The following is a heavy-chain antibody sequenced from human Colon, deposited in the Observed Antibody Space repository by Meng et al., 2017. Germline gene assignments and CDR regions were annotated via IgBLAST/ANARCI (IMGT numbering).Heavy chain of an antibody. CDR1: GGSVSSYNW. V-gene: IGHV4-4*02. D-gene: IGHD1/OR15-1a*01. CDR3: ARAGTYSLDF. CDR2: IYHNGNT. Sequence: SETLSLTCAVSGGSVSSYNWWSWVRQAPGKGLEWIGEIYHNGNTNYNPSLKSRVTMSVDNSKSEFPLRLSSVTAADTAMYYCARAGTYSLDFWGQGTLVTVSS. J-gene: IGHJ4*02.